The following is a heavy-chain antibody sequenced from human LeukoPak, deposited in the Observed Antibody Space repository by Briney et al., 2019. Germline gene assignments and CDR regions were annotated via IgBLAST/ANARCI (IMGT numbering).Heavy chain of an antibody. D-gene: IGHD2-2*03. CDR1: GFTFSSYV. CDR3: TSTLDD. J-gene: IGHJ4*02. CDR2: IKRRSDGGTT. V-gene: IGHV3-15*01. Sequence: GGSLTLSCAASGFTFSSYVMSWVGQAPGKGLEWVGRIKRRSDGGTTDYASPLTGRFIIPRDDSKNTLYLQMNSLKTEDTAMYYCTSTLDDWGQGTLVTVSS.